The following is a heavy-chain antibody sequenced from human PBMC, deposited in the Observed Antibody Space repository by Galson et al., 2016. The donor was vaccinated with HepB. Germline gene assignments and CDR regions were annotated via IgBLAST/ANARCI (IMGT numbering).Heavy chain of an antibody. V-gene: IGHV3-43*01. CDR1: GFIFDDYT. D-gene: IGHD3-16*01. CDR2: INWNGGRT. Sequence: SPRLSCAASGFIFDDYTMHWVRQAPGKGLEWVSLINWNGGRTFYATSVKGRFTISRDNSKNSLYLQMNSLTLEDTAFYYCAKDRGGSAWNYFDSWGQGTLVTVSS. CDR3: AKDRGGSAWNYFDS. J-gene: IGHJ4*02.